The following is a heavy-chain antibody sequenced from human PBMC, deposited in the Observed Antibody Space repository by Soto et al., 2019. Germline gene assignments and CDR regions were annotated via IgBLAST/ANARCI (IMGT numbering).Heavy chain of an antibody. Sequence: SETLSLTCAVYGGSFSGYYWSWIRQPPGKGLEWIGEINHSGSTNYNPSLKSRVTISVDTSKNQFSLKLSSVTAADTAVYYCARSGYSSSSHFEYWGQGTLVTVS. CDR2: INHSGST. D-gene: IGHD6-13*01. CDR1: GGSFSGYY. J-gene: IGHJ4*02. V-gene: IGHV4-34*01. CDR3: ARSGYSSSSHFEY.